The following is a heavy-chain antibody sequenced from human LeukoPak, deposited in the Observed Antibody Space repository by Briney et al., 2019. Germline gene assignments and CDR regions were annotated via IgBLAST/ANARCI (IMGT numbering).Heavy chain of an antibody. J-gene: IGHJ4*02. D-gene: IGHD1-26*01. CDR3: ARSRSYYPADY. CDR1: GFTFISYS. Sequence: GGSLRLSCAASGFTFISYSMNWVRQAPGEGLWRVLYISSSNTYTNYAGSVKGRFTISRDDAKNSLYLQMNSLRAEDTAVYYCARSRSYYPADYWGQGTTVTVSS. CDR2: ISSSNTYT. V-gene: IGHV3-21*05.